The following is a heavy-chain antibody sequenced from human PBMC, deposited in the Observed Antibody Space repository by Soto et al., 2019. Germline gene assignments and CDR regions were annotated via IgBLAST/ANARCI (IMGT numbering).Heavy chain of an antibody. D-gene: IGHD2-2*01. CDR3: ARDTAWRCSSISCYGGNNWFDP. CDR1: GYTFTSYG. CDR2: ISAYNGNT. V-gene: IGHV1-18*01. J-gene: IGHJ5*02. Sequence: ASVKVSCKASGYTFTSYGISWVRQAPGQGLEWMGWISAYNGNTNYAQKLQGRVTMTTDTSTSTAYMELRSLRSDDTAVYYCARDTAWRCSSISCYGGNNWFDPWGQGTLVTVSS.